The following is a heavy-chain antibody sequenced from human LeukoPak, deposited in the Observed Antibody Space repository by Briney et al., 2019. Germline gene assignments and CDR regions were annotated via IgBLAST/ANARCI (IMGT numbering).Heavy chain of an antibody. D-gene: IGHD3-10*01. CDR2: ISWDGGST. J-gene: IGHJ6*03. V-gene: IGHV3-43D*03. CDR1: GFTFDDYA. Sequence: SGGSLRLSCAASGFTFDDYAMHWVRQAPGKGLEWVSLISWDGGSTYYADSVKGRFTISRDNSKNSLYLQMNSLRAEDTALYYCAKDWYRVVRGVGYMDVWGKGTTVTVSS. CDR3: AKDWYRVVRGVGYMDV.